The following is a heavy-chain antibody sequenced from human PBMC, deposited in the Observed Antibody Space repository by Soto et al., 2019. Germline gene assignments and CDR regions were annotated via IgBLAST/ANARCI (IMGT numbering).Heavy chain of an antibody. J-gene: IGHJ6*02. V-gene: IGHV5-10-1*01. Sequence: HGESLKISCKGSGYSFTSYWISWVRQMPGKGLGWMGRIDPSDSYTNYSPSFQGHVTISADKSISTAYLQWSSLKASDTAMYYCARGRIAVAGTDYGMDVWGQGTTVTVSS. CDR2: IDPSDSYT. CDR1: GYSFTSYW. CDR3: ARGRIAVAGTDYGMDV. D-gene: IGHD6-19*01.